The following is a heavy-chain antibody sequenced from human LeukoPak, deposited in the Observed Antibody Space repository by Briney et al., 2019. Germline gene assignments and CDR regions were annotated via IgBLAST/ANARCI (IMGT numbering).Heavy chain of an antibody. Sequence: ASVKVSCKASGYTFTNYDISWARQAPGQGLEWMGWISAYNGNTNYAQKFQGRVTMTTDTSTSTAYMELRSLRSDDTAVYYCARDTMLRGVTSDYWGQGTLVTVSP. CDR3: ARDTMLRGVTSDY. CDR1: GYTFTNYD. CDR2: ISAYNGNT. D-gene: IGHD3-10*01. V-gene: IGHV1-18*01. J-gene: IGHJ4*02.